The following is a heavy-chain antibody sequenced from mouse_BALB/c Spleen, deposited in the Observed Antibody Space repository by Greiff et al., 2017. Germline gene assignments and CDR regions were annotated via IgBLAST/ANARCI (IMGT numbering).Heavy chain of an antibody. Sequence: VQLQQTGPELVKPGASVKISCKASGYSFTDYIMLWVKQSHGKSLEWIGNINPYYGSTSYNLKFKGKATLTVDKSSSTAYMQLNSLTSEDSAVYYCARSLLYGTVKVYYAMDYWGQGTSVTVSS. CDR1: GYSFTDYI. D-gene: IGHD2-1*01. CDR2: INPYYGST. J-gene: IGHJ4*01. V-gene: IGHV1-39*01. CDR3: ARSLLYGTVKVYYAMDY.